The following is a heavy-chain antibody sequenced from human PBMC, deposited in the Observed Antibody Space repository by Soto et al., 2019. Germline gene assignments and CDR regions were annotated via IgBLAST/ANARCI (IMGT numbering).Heavy chain of an antibody. Sequence: QVQLQESGPGLVKPSQTLSLTCTVSGGSISSGGYFWSWIRQHPGKGLEWIGYIYYSGSTYYNPSLKNRVTISVDTPQNQVSLKLSSVTAADTAVYYCARDVDWGSGGMDVWGQGTTVTVSS. CDR1: GGSISSGGYF. CDR3: ARDVDWGSGGMDV. D-gene: IGHD2-21*01. CDR2: IYYSGST. J-gene: IGHJ6*02. V-gene: IGHV4-31*03.